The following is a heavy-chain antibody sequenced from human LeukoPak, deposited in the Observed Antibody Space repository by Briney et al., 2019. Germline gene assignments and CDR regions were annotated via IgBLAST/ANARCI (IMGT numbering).Heavy chain of an antibody. V-gene: IGHV3-11*01. CDR2: ISRSGSTK. D-gene: IGHD2-21*01. J-gene: IGHJ5*02. Sequence: GGSLRLACAASGFTFSDYNLRWIRQAPWKGLEWVSSISRSGSTKYYADSVKGRFTISRDNAKNSLFLQMNSLRAEDTAVYYCARDPYSYWFDPWGQGTLVTVSS. CDR3: ARDPYSYWFDP. CDR1: GFTFSDYN.